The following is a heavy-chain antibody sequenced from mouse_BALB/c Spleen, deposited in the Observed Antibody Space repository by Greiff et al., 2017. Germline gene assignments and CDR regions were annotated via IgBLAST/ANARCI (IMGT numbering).Heavy chain of an antibody. J-gene: IGHJ3*01. V-gene: IGHV1-62-2*01. D-gene: IGHD2-13*01. CDR3: ARHEEGLAWFAY. Sequence: VKLQESGAELVKPGASVKLSCKASGYTFTEYIIHWVKQRSGQGLEWIGWFYPGSGSIKYNEKFKDKATLTADKSSSTVYMELSRLTSEDSAVYFCARHEEGLAWFAYWGQGTLVTVSA. CDR2: FYPGSGSI. CDR1: GYTFTEYI.